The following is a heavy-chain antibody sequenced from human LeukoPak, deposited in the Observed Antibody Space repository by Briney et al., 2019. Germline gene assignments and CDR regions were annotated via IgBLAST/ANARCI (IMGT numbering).Heavy chain of an antibody. CDR1: GYTFTSYD. Sequence: GASVTVSCKASGYTFTSYDINSVRQATGQGLEWMGWMNPNSGNAGYAQKFQGRVTMTRKTSISTAYMELSSLRSEDTAVYYCARVLYGMDVWGQGTTVTVSS. J-gene: IGHJ6*02. CDR2: MNPNSGNA. D-gene: IGHD2-8*02. V-gene: IGHV1-8*01. CDR3: ARVLYGMDV.